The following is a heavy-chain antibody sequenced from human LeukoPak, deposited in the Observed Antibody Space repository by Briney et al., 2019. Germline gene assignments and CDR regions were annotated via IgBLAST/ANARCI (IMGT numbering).Heavy chain of an antibody. CDR1: GGSISSYY. D-gene: IGHD3-10*01. CDR3: ARAGGSGSYYNYMDV. J-gene: IGHJ6*03. Sequence: SETLSLTCTVSGGSISSYYWSWIRQPPGKGLEWIGYIYYSGSTNYNPSLKSRVTISVDTSKNQFSLKLSSVTAADTAVYYCARAGGSGSYYNYMDVWGKGTTVTVSS. V-gene: IGHV4-59*01. CDR2: IYYSGST.